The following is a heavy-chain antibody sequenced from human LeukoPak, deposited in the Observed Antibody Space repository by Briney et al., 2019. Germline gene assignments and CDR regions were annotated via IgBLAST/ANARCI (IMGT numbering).Heavy chain of an antibody. CDR2: IYYSGSN. V-gene: IGHV4-59*12. Sequence: SETLSLTCTVSGGSISSYYWSWIRQPPGKGLEWIGHIYYSGSNKNNPSLKSRVTMTVDTSKNQFSLKLTSVTAADTAMYFCARFGSYFEYWGQGILVTVSS. D-gene: IGHD3-10*01. CDR1: GGSISSYY. CDR3: ARFGSYFEY. J-gene: IGHJ4*02.